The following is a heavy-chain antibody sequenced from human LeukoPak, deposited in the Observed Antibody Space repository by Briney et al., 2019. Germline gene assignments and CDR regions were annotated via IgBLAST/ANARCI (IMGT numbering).Heavy chain of an antibody. J-gene: IGHJ4*02. CDR2: IYYSGST. V-gene: IGHV4-59*01. Sequence: SETLSLTCTVSGVSISSYYWSWIRQPPGKGLEWIGYIYYSGSTNYNPSLKSRVTISVDTSKNQFSLKLSSVTAADTAVYYCARENPSSGWYEYWGQGTLVTVSS. CDR1: GVSISSYY. D-gene: IGHD6-19*01. CDR3: ARENPSSGWYEY.